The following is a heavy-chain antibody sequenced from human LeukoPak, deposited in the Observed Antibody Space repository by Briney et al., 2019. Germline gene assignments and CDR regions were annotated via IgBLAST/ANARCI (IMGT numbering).Heavy chain of an antibody. J-gene: IGHJ5*02. Sequence: GASVTVSCKASGYTFSDYFIHWVRQAPGQGLEWMGRINPYNGGTTYAQSFQGRVTLTRDTSITTVYLELTGLRSDDTAVYYCASLQGGNSDWFDPWGQGTLVTVSS. V-gene: IGHV1-2*06. CDR3: ASLQGGNSDWFDP. D-gene: IGHD4-23*01. CDR2: INPYNGGT. CDR1: GYTFSDYF.